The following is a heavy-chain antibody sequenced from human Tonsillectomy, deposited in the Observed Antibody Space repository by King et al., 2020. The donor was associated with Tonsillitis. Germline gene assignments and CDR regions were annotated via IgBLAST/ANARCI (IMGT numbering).Heavy chain of an antibody. J-gene: IGHJ3*02. CDR1: GGTFSSYA. V-gene: IGHV1-69*01. D-gene: IGHD2-15*01. CDR3: ARERGILGYCRGGSCFDTFDI. CDR2: IIPIFGTA. Sequence: VQLVQSGAEVKKPGSSVKVSCKASGGTFSSYAISWVRQAPGQGLEWMGGIIPIFGTANYAQKFQGRVTITADESTSTAYMELSSLRSEDTAVYYCARERGILGYCRGGSCFDTFDIWGQGTMVTVSS.